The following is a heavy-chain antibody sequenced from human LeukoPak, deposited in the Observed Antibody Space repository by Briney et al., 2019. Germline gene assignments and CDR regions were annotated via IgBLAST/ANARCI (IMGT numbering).Heavy chain of an antibody. J-gene: IGHJ4*02. Sequence: GGSLRLSCAASGFTFSSYAMSWVRQAPGKGLEWVSGISGSGGSTYYADSVKGRFTISRDNSKNTLYLQMNGLRAEDTAVYYCAKDFGYCINGVCYGTPFDYWGQGTLVTVSS. CDR2: ISGSGGST. CDR1: GFTFSSYA. V-gene: IGHV3-23*01. D-gene: IGHD2-8*01. CDR3: AKDFGYCINGVCYGTPFDY.